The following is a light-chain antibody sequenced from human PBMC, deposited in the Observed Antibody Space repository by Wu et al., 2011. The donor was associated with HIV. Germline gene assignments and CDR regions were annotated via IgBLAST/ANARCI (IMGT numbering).Light chain of an antibody. J-gene: IGKJ5*01. CDR2: GAS. CDR1: QSVSSN. Sequence: EIVMTQSPATLSVSPGERATLSCRASQSVSSNLAWYQQKPGQAPRLLIYGASTRATGIPARFSGSGSGTDFTLTISSLEPEDFATYSCQQRLNWPLTFGQGTRLEIK. V-gene: IGKV3-15*01. CDR3: QQRLNWPLT.